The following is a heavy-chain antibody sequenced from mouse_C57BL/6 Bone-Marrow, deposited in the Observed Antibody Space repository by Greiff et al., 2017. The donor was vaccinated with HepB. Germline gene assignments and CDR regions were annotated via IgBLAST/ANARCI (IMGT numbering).Heavy chain of an antibody. CDR1: GFTFSSYG. D-gene: IGHD1-1*01. J-gene: IGHJ4*01. Sequence: DVKLVESGGDLVKPGGSLKLSCAASGFTFSSYGMSWVRQTPDKRLEWVATISSGGSYTYYPDSVKGRFTISRDNAKNTLYLQMSSLKSEDTAMYYCAREDYYGSVDYWGQGTSVTVSS. CDR3: AREDYYGSVDY. V-gene: IGHV5-6*02. CDR2: ISSGGSYT.